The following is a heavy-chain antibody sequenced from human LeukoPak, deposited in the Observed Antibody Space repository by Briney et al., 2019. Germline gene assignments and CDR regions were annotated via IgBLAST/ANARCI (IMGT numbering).Heavy chain of an antibody. CDR3: ARDPLRLKYDSSGYYFYY. Sequence: GGSLRLSCTASGFTFSSYAMHWVRQAPGKGLEWVAVISYDGSNKYYADSVKGRFTISRDNSKNTLYLQMNSLRAEDTAVYYCARDPLRLKYDSSGYYFYYWGQGTLVTVSS. J-gene: IGHJ4*02. CDR2: ISYDGSNK. V-gene: IGHV3-30-3*01. D-gene: IGHD3-22*01. CDR1: GFTFSSYA.